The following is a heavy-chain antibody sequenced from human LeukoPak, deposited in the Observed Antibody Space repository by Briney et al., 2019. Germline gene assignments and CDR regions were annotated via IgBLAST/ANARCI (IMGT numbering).Heavy chain of an antibody. V-gene: IGHV1-46*01. CDR1: GYTFTSYS. D-gene: IGHD2-15*01. CDR2: INPSGGST. J-gene: IGHJ5*02. CDR3: ARGGSCIGASGGNCSHLLIA. Sequence: GASVKVSCKASGYTFTSYSMHWVRQAPGQGLEWMGIINPSGGSTSYAQKFQGRVTMTRDTSTSTVYMELSSLRSEDTAVYYCARGGSCIGASGGNCSHLLIAWGQGTLVTVSS.